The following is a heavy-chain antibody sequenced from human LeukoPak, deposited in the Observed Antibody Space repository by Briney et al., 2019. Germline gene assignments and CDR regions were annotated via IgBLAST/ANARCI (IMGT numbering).Heavy chain of an antibody. V-gene: IGHV3-7*01. CDR3: ARDEMEWLLYQVYYYYGMDV. CDR1: GFTFSSYW. Sequence: GGSLRLSCAASGFTFSSYWMSWVRQAPGKGLEWVANIKQDGSEKYYVDSVKGRFTISRDNAKNSLYLQMNSLRAEDTAVYYCARDEMEWLLYQVYYYYGMDVWGQGTTVTVSS. J-gene: IGHJ6*02. CDR2: IKQDGSEK. D-gene: IGHD3-3*01.